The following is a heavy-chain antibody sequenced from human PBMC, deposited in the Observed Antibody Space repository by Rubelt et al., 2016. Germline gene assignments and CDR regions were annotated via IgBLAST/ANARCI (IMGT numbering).Heavy chain of an antibody. CDR2: INPNSGGT. J-gene: IGHJ4*02. CDR3: AGKLAATAEFDY. V-gene: IGHV1-2*06. D-gene: IGHD5-24*01. CDR1: GYTFTGYY. Sequence: QVQLVQSGAEVKKPGASVKVSCKASGYTFTGYYMHWVRQAPGQGLEWMGRINPNSGGTNYAQNFQGRVTMTRVTSITTVYMERRGLTSDDTAVYYWAGKLAATAEFDYWGQGALVTVSS.